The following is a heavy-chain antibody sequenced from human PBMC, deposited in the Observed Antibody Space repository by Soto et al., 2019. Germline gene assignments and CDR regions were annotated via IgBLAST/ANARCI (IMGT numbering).Heavy chain of an antibody. J-gene: IGHJ1*01. CDR2: IVVGSGNT. CDR1: GFTFTSSA. V-gene: IGHV1-58*01. Sequence: SVKVSCKASGFTFTSSAVQWVRQARGQRLEWIGWIVVGSGNTNYAQKFQERVTITRDMSTSTAYMELSSLRSEDTAVYYCAADPTVAGTDFPHWGQGTLVTVSS. CDR3: AADPTVAGTDFPH. D-gene: IGHD6-19*01.